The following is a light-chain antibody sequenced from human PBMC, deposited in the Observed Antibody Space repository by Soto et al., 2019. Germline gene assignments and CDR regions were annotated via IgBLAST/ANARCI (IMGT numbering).Light chain of an antibody. V-gene: IGLV2-14*01. J-gene: IGLJ1*01. CDR1: SSDIGYYNY. CDR2: EVS. CDR3: SSYKTGSTVV. Sequence: QSALTQPAYVSGSPGQSVTISCTGTSSDIGYYNYVSWYQQYPGKAPKLIIYEVSNRPSGVSNRFSGSKSANTASLTISGLQAEDEADYHCSSYKTGSTVVFGTGTKLTVL.